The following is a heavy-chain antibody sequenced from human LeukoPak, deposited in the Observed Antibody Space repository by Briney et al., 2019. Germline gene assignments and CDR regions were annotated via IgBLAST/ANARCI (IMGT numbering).Heavy chain of an antibody. V-gene: IGHV4-34*01. CDR2: INHSGSN. Sequence: PSETMSLTCAVYGGSFSGYYSSWIRQPPGKWLEWIGEINHSGSNNYNPSLKGRFTIPVTTSKNQFSLKLSSVSAADTAVYYCARGYRKQAHYWYFDLWGRGTLVTVSS. CDR3: ARGYRKQAHYWYFDL. CDR1: GGSFSGYY. J-gene: IGHJ2*01. D-gene: IGHD4-11*01.